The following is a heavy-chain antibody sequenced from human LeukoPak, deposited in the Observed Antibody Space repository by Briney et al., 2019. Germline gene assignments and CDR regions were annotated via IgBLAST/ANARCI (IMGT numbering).Heavy chain of an antibody. Sequence: PGGSLRLSCAASRFTFSSYAMGWVRQAPGKGLEWVSVISGSGDNTYYADSVRGRFTISRDNSKNTLYLQMNSLRAEDTAVYYCANRPIYYWGQGTLVTVSS. CDR2: ISGSGDNT. V-gene: IGHV3-23*01. D-gene: IGHD3-3*02. CDR3: ANRPIYY. CDR1: RFTFSSYA. J-gene: IGHJ4*02.